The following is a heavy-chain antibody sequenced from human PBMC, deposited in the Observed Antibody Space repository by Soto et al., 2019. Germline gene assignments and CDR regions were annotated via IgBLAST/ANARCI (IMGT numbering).Heavy chain of an antibody. CDR3: ASSSGRFYGDYASAWFDP. D-gene: IGHD4-17*01. J-gene: IGHJ5*02. Sequence: SETLSLTCTVSGGSISSYYWSWIRQPPGKGLEWIGYIYYSGSTNYNPSLKSRVTISVDTSKNQFSLKLSSVTAADTAVYYCASSSGRFYGDYASAWFDPWGQGTLVTVSS. V-gene: IGHV4-59*01. CDR2: IYYSGST. CDR1: GGSISSYY.